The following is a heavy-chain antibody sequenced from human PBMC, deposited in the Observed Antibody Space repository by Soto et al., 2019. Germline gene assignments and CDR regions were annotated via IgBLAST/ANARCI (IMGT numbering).Heavy chain of an antibody. J-gene: IGHJ4*02. CDR1: GFTFSNYA. V-gene: IGHV3-64*01. CDR2: IGTNGGIT. Sequence: VQLVESGGGLVQPGGSLRLSCEASGFTFSNYAMHWVRQAPGKGLEYASAIGTNGGITYYANSVRGRFTISRDNSKNTVYLQMGSLRPEDMAVYYWARWEINGSMPSPMHDYCGQGTLVAVSS. CDR3: ARWEINGSMPSPMHDY. D-gene: IGHD2-2*01.